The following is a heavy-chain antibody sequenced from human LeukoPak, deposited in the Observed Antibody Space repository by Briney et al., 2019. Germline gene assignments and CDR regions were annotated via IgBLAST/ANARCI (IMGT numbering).Heavy chain of an antibody. D-gene: IGHD3-10*01. J-gene: IGHJ4*02. CDR2: ISYDGSNK. Sequence: PGRSLRLSCAASGFTFSSYAMHWVRQAPGKGLERVAVISYDGSNKYYADSVKGRFTISRDNSKNTLYLQMNSLRAEDTAVYYCAREFEITMVRGVIAPFDYWGQGTLVTVSS. CDR3: AREFEITMVRGVIAPFDY. V-gene: IGHV3-30-3*01. CDR1: GFTFSSYA.